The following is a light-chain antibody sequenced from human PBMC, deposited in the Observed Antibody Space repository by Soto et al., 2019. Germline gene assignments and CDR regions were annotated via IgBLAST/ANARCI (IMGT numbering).Light chain of an antibody. CDR1: SSDIGTYDH. J-gene: IGLJ1*01. CDR2: SVS. V-gene: IGLV2-14*01. CDR3: ISYTVSRSYV. Sequence: QSVLTQPASVSGSPGQSITISCSGTSSDIGTYDHVAWFQQFPGKTHKLMIYSVSNRPSGVSYRFSGSKSGNTASLTISGLQAEDEADYYCISYTVSRSYVFGTGTKLTVL.